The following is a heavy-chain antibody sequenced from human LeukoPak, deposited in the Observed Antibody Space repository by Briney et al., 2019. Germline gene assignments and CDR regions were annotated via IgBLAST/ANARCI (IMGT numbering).Heavy chain of an antibody. CDR2: IYYSGTT. Sequence: SETLSLTCTVSGGSISSYYWIWIRQPPGKGLEWIGYIYYSGTTNYNPSLKSRVTISVDTSKYQFSLKLSSVTAADTAVYYCARSYSSSSVEIDYWGQGTLVTVSS. D-gene: IGHD6-6*01. V-gene: IGHV4-59*08. CDR1: GGSISSYY. J-gene: IGHJ4*02. CDR3: ARSYSSSSVEIDY.